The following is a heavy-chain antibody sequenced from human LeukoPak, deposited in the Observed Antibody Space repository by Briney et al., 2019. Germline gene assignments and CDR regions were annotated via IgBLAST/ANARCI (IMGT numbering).Heavy chain of an antibody. CDR1: GFNFNDYW. Sequence: GGSLRLSCTASGFNFNDYWMTWIRQTPKKGLEWAANINQDGGEEQYLDSVKGRFTISRDNDKNSVFLQINGLRGEDTAVYYCVRGGYDFSSVYPYVMGVWGQGTTVIVSS. V-gene: IGHV3-7*03. CDR2: INQDGGEE. D-gene: IGHD3-3*01. CDR3: VRGGYDFSSVYPYVMGV. J-gene: IGHJ6*02.